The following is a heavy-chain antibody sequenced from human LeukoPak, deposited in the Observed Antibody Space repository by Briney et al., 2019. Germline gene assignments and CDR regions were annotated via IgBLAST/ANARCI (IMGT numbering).Heavy chain of an antibody. Sequence: PGVSLRLSCAASGFTISSYAMSWVRQAPGKGLEWVSAISGSGGSTYYADSVKGRFTISRDNSKNTLYLQMNSLRAEDTAVCYCAKVTVRITMVRGASPLDYWGQGTLVTVSS. D-gene: IGHD3-10*01. CDR1: GFTISSYA. J-gene: IGHJ4*02. CDR2: ISGSGGST. CDR3: AKVTVRITMVRGASPLDY. V-gene: IGHV3-23*01.